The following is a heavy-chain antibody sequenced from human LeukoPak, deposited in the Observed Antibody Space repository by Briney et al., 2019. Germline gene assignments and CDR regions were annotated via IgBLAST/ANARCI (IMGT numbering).Heavy chain of an antibody. D-gene: IGHD5-18*01. CDR2: ISGSGGST. J-gene: IGHJ6*02. CDR3: AKAYVDTAMVTYYYYGMDV. Sequence: GGSLRLSCVASGFTFSSYSMNWVRQAPGKGLEWVSAISGSGGSTYYADSVKGRFTISRDNSKNTLYLQMNSLRAEDTAVYYCAKAYVDTAMVTYYYYGMDVWGQGTTVTVSS. V-gene: IGHV3-23*01. CDR1: GFTFSSYS.